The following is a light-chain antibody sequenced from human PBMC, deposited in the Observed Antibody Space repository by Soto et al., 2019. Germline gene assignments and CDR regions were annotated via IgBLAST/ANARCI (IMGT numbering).Light chain of an antibody. Sequence: EIVLIQSPATLSVSPGERATLSCRASQSVSSSLAWYQQNPGQAPRLLIFDASNRATGIPVRFSGSGSGTDFTLTISRLEPEDFAVYYCQQYNNSLWTFGQGTKVDIK. CDR1: QSVSSS. CDR3: QQYNNSLWT. CDR2: DAS. J-gene: IGKJ1*01. V-gene: IGKV3D-15*02.